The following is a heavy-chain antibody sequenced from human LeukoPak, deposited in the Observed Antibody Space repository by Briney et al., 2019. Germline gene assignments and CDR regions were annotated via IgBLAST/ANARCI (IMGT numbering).Heavy chain of an antibody. V-gene: IGHV3-7*01. CDR2: IWPDGSEK. CDR1: GFSFSNSY. J-gene: IGHJ4*02. D-gene: IGHD1-14*01. Sequence: GGSLRLSCGTSGFSFSNSYMSWVRQGPGQGLEWVATIWPDGSEKKYMDSLRDRFTISRDNAKNSLYLQMNSLRAEDTALYYCATDKPEGWPMRIFDYWGQGTLVTVSS. CDR3: ATDKPEGWPMRIFDY.